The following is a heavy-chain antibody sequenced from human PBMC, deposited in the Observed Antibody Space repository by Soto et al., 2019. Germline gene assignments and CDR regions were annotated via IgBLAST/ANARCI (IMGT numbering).Heavy chain of an antibody. D-gene: IGHD4-17*01. CDR1: GGTFSTSS. CDR2: ILPIFGTA. Sequence: QVQLVQSGAEVKKPGSSMKVSCKASGGTFSTSSINWVRQAPGQRPEWMGNILPIFGTADYAQKFQDRITNTPDKSTNTAYMALRSLFSEGLAVYYCARAHEYGGNSDALYMWVQGTMGTVSS. J-gene: IGHJ3*02. CDR3: ARAHEYGGNSDALYM. V-gene: IGHV1-69*14.